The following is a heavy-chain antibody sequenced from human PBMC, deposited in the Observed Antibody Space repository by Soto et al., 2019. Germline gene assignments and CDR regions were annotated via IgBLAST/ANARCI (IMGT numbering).Heavy chain of an antibody. CDR3: ARAITIFGVDPLVYYYYYMDV. CDR2: IYYSGST. Sequence: LSLTCTVSGGSISSYYWSWIRQPPGKGLEWIGYIYYSGSTNYNPSLKSRVTISVDTSKNQFSLKLSSVTAADTAVYYCARAITIFGVDPLVYYYYYMDVWGKGTTVTVSS. J-gene: IGHJ6*03. V-gene: IGHV4-59*08. D-gene: IGHD3-3*01. CDR1: GGSISSYY.